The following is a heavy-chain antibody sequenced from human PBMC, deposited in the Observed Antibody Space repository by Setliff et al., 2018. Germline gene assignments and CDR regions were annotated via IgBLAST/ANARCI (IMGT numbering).Heavy chain of an antibody. CDR1: ADTFTGYY. D-gene: IGHD2-21*02. CDR2: INGNSGVT. CDR3: AQTKGFVDGYLDP. J-gene: IGHJ5*02. V-gene: IGHV1-2*02. Sequence: ASVKVSCKASADTFTGYYVYWVRQAPGQGLEWMGWINGNSGVTKYAQKFQGRVTMTSETSISIVYMDLTRLTSDDPAVYYCAQTKGFVDGYLDPWGQGTLVTVSS.